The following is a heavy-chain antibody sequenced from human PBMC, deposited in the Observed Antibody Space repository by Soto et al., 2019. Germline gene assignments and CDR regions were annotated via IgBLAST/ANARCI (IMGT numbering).Heavy chain of an antibody. Sequence: QVQLQQWGAGLLKPSETLSLTCAVYGGSGGSFSGYYWSWIRQPPGKGLEWIGEINHSGSTNYNPALKGRSTIFVDTAKNQFSLKLGSVTAAETAVYFWAKNNFGSRGYYHYYYGMDVWGQGTTVTVSS. CDR3: AKNNFGSRGYYHYYYGMDV. D-gene: IGHD3-22*01. J-gene: IGHJ6*02. CDR1: GGSGGSFSGYY. V-gene: IGHV4-34*01. CDR2: INHSGST.